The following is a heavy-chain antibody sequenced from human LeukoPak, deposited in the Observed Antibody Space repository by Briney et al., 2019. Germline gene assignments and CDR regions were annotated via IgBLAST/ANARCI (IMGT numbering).Heavy chain of an antibody. J-gene: IGHJ4*02. CDR1: GFTFSSYN. Sequence: GGSLRLSCAASGFTFSSYNMNWVRQAPGKGLEWVSYISSGSSTIYYADSVKGRFTISRDNARNSLYLQMNSLRAEDTAVYYCARDRSSAHWGQGTLVTVSS. V-gene: IGHV3-48*01. CDR2: ISSGSSTI. D-gene: IGHD2-15*01. CDR3: ARDRSSAH.